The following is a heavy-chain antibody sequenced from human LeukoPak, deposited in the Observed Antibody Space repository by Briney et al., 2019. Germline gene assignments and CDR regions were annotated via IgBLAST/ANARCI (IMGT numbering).Heavy chain of an antibody. CDR3: ARVEGDGYNFIYY. CDR1: GYTFTGYY. Sequence: ASVKVSCKASGYTFTGYYMHWVRQAPGQGLEWMGIINPSGGSTSYAQKFQGRVTMTRDMSTSKVYMELSSLRSEDTAVYYCARVEGDGYNFIYYWGQGTLVTVSS. D-gene: IGHD5-24*01. V-gene: IGHV1-46*01. CDR2: INPSGGST. J-gene: IGHJ4*02.